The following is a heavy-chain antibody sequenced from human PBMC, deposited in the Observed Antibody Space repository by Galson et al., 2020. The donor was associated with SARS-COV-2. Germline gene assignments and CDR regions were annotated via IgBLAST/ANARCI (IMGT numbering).Heavy chain of an antibody. Sequence: ETSETLSLTCTVSGGSISSSNYYWGWIRQPPGKGLERIGSIYYSGNTYYNPSLKSPVTISVDTSQNQFSLKLSSVTAAHTAVYYCARHGDCSSTSCYTGAFDIWGRGTMVIVSS. V-gene: IGHV4-39*01. CDR2: IYYSGNT. J-gene: IGHJ3*02. D-gene: IGHD2-2*02. CDR3: ARHGDCSSTSCYTGAFDI. CDR1: GGSISSSNYY.